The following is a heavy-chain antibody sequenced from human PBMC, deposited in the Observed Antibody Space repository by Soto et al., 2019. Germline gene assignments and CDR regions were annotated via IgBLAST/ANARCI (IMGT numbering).Heavy chain of an antibody. CDR3: AGPGYSSQDY. D-gene: IGHD5-18*01. CDR2: ISGTGDGV. CDR1: GFTSSSFA. V-gene: IGHV3-23*01. Sequence: GGSLRLSCAASGFTSSSFALSWVRQAPGKGLEWVSAISGTGDGVDYADSVKGQFTISRDNSKNTLYLQMNSLRVGDTAVYYCAGPGYSSQDYWGQGTLVTVSS. J-gene: IGHJ4*02.